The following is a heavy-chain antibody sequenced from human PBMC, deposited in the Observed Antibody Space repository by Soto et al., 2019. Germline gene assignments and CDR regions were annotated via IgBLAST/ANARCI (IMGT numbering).Heavy chain of an antibody. V-gene: IGHV3-7*01. J-gene: IGHJ4*02. CDR1: GFTFSSYW. D-gene: IGHD3-3*01. CDR2: IKQDGSEK. CDR3: ARGLTIFGVVREYYFDY. Sequence: PGGSLRLSCAASGFTFSSYWMSWVRQAPGKGLEWVANIKQDGSEKYYVDSVKGRFTISRDNAKNSLHLQMNSLRAEDTAVYYCARGLTIFGVVREYYFDYWGQGTLVTVSS.